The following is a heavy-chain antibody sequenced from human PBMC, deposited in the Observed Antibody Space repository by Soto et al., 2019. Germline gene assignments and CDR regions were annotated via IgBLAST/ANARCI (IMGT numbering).Heavy chain of an antibody. V-gene: IGHV3-33*01. CDR3: ARDLSSGSYYFDI. J-gene: IGHJ3*02. Sequence: PGGSLRLSCAASGFTFSSYCMHWVRQDPGKGLEWVAVIWYDGSNKYYADSVKGRFTISRDNSKNTLYLQMNSLRAEDTAVYYCARDLSSGSYYFDIWGQGTMVTVSS. CDR1: GFTFSSYC. D-gene: IGHD3-10*01. CDR2: IWYDGSNK.